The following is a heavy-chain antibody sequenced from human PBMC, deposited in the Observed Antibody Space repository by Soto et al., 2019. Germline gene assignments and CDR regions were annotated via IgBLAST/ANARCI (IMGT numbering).Heavy chain of an antibody. V-gene: IGHV1-69*06. Sequence: SVKVFCKASGGTFSSYAISWVRQAPGQGLEWMGGIIPIFGTANYAQKFQGRVTITADKSTSTAYMELSSLRSEDTAVYYCASGYYREYFDYWGQGTLVTVSS. CDR3: ASGYYREYFDY. J-gene: IGHJ4*02. CDR1: GGTFSSYA. D-gene: IGHD3-3*01. CDR2: IIPIFGTA.